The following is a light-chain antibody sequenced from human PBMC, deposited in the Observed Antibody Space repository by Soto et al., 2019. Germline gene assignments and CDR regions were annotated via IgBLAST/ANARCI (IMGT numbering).Light chain of an antibody. CDR2: GAS. CDR3: QQYGSSPGT. Sequence: EIVLTQSPGTLSLSPGERATLSCRASQSVSSSYLAWYQQKPGQAPRLLIYGASSRATGITDRFSGSGSGTDFTLTISRLEPEDFAVYFCQQYGSSPGTFGQRTKVEIK. J-gene: IGKJ1*01. CDR1: QSVSSSY. V-gene: IGKV3-20*01.